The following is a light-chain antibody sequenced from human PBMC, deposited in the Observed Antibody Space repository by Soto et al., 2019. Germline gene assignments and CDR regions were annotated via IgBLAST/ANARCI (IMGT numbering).Light chain of an antibody. J-gene: IGLJ1*01. CDR3: QSYDRSLRTYV. V-gene: IGLV2-8*01. Sequence: QSALTQPPSAAGSPGQSVTISCTGTSTDVGGYNYVSWYQQYPGKAPKLMIYEVSKRPSGVPDRFSGSKSGNTASLTVSGLQAEDEADYYCQSYDRSLRTYVFGTATKLTVL. CDR1: STDVGGYNY. CDR2: EVS.